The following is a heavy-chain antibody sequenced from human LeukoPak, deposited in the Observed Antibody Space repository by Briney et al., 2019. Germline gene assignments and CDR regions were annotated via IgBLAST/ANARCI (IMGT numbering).Heavy chain of an antibody. CDR3: ARGRDGQYSGYDCLDV. J-gene: IGHJ6*02. CDR2: IWYDGSNK. V-gene: IGHV3-33*01. Sequence: GRSRRLSCAASGFTFSSYGMHWVRQAPGKGLEWVAVIWYDGSNKYYADSVKGRFTISRDNSKNTLYLQMNSLRVEDTAVYYCARGRDGQYSGYDCLDVWGQGTTVIVFS. CDR1: GFTFSSYG. D-gene: IGHD5-12*01.